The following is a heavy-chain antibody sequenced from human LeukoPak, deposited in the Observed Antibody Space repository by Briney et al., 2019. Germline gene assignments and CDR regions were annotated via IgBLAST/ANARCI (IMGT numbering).Heavy chain of an antibody. CDR3: ATAPILRGEAGEQYKYGMDV. Sequence: SGTLSLTCAVSVGSISSGNWWSWVRQSPGKGLEWIGEVYHNGTPNYNPFLKSRVTISADTFKNHFSLKLTSVTAADTAVYYCATAPILRGEAGEQYKYGMDVWGQGTTVIVSS. V-gene: IGHV4-4*02. CDR2: VYHNGTP. J-gene: IGHJ6*02. D-gene: IGHD1-1*01. CDR1: VGSISSGNW.